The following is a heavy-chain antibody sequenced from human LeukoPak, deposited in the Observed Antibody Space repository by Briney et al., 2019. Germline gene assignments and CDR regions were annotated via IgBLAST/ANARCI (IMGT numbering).Heavy chain of an antibody. CDR3: ARLLPMIVDY. CDR2: IYYSGSS. V-gene: IGHV4-39*01. J-gene: IGHJ4*02. Sequence: SETLSLTCTVSGGSISSSSYYWGWVRQAPGKGLEWIGNIYYSGSSYYNPSLKSRVTIAVDMSKNQCSLKLTSVTAADTAGYYGARLLPMIVDYWGQGALVTVSS. CDR1: GGSISSSSYY. D-gene: IGHD2-21*01.